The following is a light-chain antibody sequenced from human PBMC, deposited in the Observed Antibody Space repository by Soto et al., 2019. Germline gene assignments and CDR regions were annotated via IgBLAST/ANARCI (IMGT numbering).Light chain of an antibody. Sequence: EIVLTQSPGTLSLSPGERVTLSCRASQSVSSSYLAWYKQKPGQAPKLLIYGASNRATGIPDRFSGSGSGTDFTLAISRLEPEDFAVYYCQHYGSSPYTFGQGTKMEIK. V-gene: IGKV3-20*01. J-gene: IGKJ2*01. CDR2: GAS. CDR1: QSVSSSY. CDR3: QHYGSSPYT.